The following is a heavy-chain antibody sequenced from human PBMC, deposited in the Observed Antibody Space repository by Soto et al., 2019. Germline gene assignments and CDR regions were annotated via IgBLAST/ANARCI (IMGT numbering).Heavy chain of an antibody. CDR2: VRXNSDGGTA. CDR1: GFSFSNSW. CDR3: XXXXXXXXXXXXY. Sequence: EVHLVESGGGLVKPGGSLRVSCAASGFSFSNSWMNWVRQAPGKGLEWVGRVRXNSDGGTADYAAPVKGRFLISRDDSXXXXXXXXXXXXXXXXXXXXXXXXXXXXXXXXXYWGRGTLVXVSS. V-gene: IGHV3-15*07. J-gene: IGHJ2*01.